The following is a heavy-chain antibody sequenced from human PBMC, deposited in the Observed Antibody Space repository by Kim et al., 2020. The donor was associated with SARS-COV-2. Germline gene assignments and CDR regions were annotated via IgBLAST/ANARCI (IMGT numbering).Heavy chain of an antibody. V-gene: IGHV3-33*03. J-gene: IGHJ4*02. D-gene: IGHD2-15*01. Sequence: GGSLRLSCAASGFTFSNHAMHWVRQAPGKGLEWVGIIWNDGSYAYYGDSVKGRFTISRDNSKNTLYLQLNNLRVEDTAVYYCAKACSVGPGCYYMDFWGLGTLVTVSS. CDR2: IWNDGSYA. CDR1: GFTFSNHA. CDR3: AKACSVGPGCYYMDF.